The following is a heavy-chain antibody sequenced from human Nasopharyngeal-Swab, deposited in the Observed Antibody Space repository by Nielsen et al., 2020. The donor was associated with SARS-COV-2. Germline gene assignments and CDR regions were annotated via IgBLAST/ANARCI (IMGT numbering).Heavy chain of an antibody. CDR2: IYYSGST. CDR3: ARGGAARPGFDY. J-gene: IGHJ4*02. D-gene: IGHD6-6*01. Sequence: PGKGLEWIGYIYYSGSTYHNPSLKSRVTISADTSKNQFSLKLSSVTAADTAVYYCARGGAARPGFDYWGQGTLVTVSS. V-gene: IGHV4-31*02.